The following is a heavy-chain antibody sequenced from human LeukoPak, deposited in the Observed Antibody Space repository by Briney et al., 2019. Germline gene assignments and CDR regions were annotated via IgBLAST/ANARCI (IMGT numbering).Heavy chain of an antibody. D-gene: IGHD3-3*01. CDR1: GYTFTSYA. V-gene: IGHV7-4-1*02. CDR2: INTNTGNP. J-gene: IGHJ6*02. Sequence: ASVKVSCKASGYTFTSYAMNWVRQAPGQGLEWMGWINTNTGNPTYAQGFTGRFVFSLDTSVSTAYLQISSLKAEDTALYYCAKGLYYDFWNGMDVWGQGTTVTVSS. CDR3: AKGLYYDFWNGMDV.